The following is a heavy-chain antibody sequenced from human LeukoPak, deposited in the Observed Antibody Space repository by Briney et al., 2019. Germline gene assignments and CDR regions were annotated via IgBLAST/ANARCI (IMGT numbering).Heavy chain of an antibody. CDR3: ARTIFGVVITHYYYYYMDV. CDR2: IIPIFGTA. J-gene: IGHJ6*03. V-gene: IGHV1-69*05. D-gene: IGHD3-3*01. CDR1: GGTFSSYA. Sequence: SVKVSCKASGGTFSSYAISWVRQAPGQGLEWMGGIIPIFGTANYAQKFQGRVTITTDESTSTAYMELSSLRSEDTAVYYCARTIFGVVITHYYYYYMDVWGKGTTVTVSS.